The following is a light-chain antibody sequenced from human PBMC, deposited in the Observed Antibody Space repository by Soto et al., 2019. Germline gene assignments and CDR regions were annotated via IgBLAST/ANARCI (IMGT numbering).Light chain of an antibody. CDR2: YVS. J-gene: IGLJ2*01. CDR1: SSDVGGYNY. V-gene: IGLV2-14*01. CDR3: SSSTSSSTLDHVL. Sequence: QSALTQPASVSGSPGQSITISCTGTSSDVGGYNYVSLYQQHPGKAPKLMIYYVSNPPSGFSNRFSGSKSGNTASLTISGLQAEDEADYYCSSSTSSSTLDHVLFGGGPKLTVL.